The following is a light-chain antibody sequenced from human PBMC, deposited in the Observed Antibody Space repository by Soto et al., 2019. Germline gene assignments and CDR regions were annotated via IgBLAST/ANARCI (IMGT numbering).Light chain of an antibody. Sequence: QSVLTQPPSASGSPGQSVAISCSGTSSDVGGYNYVSWYQQHPGKAPKLMIYDVNKRPSGVPDRFSGSKSGNTASLTVSGLQAADEPDYYCISYAGSNKPAFGGGTKLTVL. CDR2: DVN. CDR1: SSDVGGYNY. CDR3: ISYAGSNKPA. V-gene: IGLV2-8*01. J-gene: IGLJ2*01.